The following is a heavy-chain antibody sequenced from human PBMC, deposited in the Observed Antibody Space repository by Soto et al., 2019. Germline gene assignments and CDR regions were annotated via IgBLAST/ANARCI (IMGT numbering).Heavy chain of an antibody. CDR2: IIPIFGTA. D-gene: IGHD3-9*01. J-gene: IGHJ4*02. CDR1: GATFSSYA. V-gene: IGHV1-69*06. CDR3: ARAYYDILTGYYPYYFDY. Sequence: QVQLVQSGAEVKKPGSSVKVSCKASGATFSSYAISWVRQAPGQGLEWMGGIIPIFGTANYAQKFQGRVTITADKSTSTAYMELSSLRSEDTAVYYCARAYYDILTGYYPYYFDYWGQGTLVTVSS.